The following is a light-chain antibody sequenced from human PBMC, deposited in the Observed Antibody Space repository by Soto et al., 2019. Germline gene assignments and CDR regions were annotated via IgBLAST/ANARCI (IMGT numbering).Light chain of an antibody. V-gene: IGKV3-15*01. CDR1: QSVSTY. CDR3: QQYNNWPLT. Sequence: EIVLTQSPATLSLSPGERATLSCRASQSVSTYVTYLAWYQQKPGQAPRLLIYGASTRATGIPARFSGSGSGTEFTLTISSLQSEDFAVYSCQQYNNWPLTFGGGTKVDIK. CDR2: GAS. J-gene: IGKJ4*01.